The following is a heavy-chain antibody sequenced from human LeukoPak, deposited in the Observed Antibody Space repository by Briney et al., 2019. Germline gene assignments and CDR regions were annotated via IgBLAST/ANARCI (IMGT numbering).Heavy chain of an antibody. V-gene: IGHV3-23*01. CDR3: AKPSLTDYYGSGSSFDY. Sequence: GGSLRLSCAASGFTFSSYAMSWVRQAPGKGLEWVSAISGSGGSTYYADSVKGRFTISRDNSKNTLYLQMNSLRAEDTAVYYCAKPSLTDYYGSGSSFDYWGQGTLVTVSS. CDR2: ISGSGGST. CDR1: GFTFSSYA. D-gene: IGHD3-10*01. J-gene: IGHJ4*02.